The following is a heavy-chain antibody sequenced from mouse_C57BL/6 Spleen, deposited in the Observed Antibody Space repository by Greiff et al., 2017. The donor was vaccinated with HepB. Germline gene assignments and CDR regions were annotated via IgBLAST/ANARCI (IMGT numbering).Heavy chain of an antibody. Sequence: QVQLKQSGAELVRPGTSVKVSCKASGYAFTNYLIEWVKQRPGQGLEWIGVINPGSGGTNYNEKFKGKATLTADKSSSTAYMQLSSLTSEDSAVYFCARGEDYYGSSPWFAYWGQGTLVTVSA. V-gene: IGHV1-54*01. CDR2: INPGSGGT. CDR1: GYAFTNYL. CDR3: ARGEDYYGSSPWFAY. J-gene: IGHJ3*01. D-gene: IGHD1-1*01.